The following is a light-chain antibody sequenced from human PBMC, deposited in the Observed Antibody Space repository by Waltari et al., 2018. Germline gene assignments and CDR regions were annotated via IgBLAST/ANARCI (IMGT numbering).Light chain of an antibody. Sequence: ETVMTQSPAPLSVYPGTRAPLSCRASLTVSSNLAWYQLKPGQAPRLLIYGASTSPTGSPARCCGSGSGTQVTLTNSSLQSEDVAGYYCQIYNNQPPWTFGQGTKVEIK. CDR3: QIYNNQPPWT. V-gene: IGKV3-15*01. J-gene: IGKJ1*01. CDR2: GAS. CDR1: LTVSSN.